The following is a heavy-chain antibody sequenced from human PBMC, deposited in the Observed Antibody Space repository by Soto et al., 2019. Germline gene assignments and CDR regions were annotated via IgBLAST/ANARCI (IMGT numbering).Heavy chain of an antibody. J-gene: IGHJ3*02. D-gene: IGHD6-13*01. CDR1: GYTFTSYD. CDR2: MNPNSGNT. Sequence: ASVKVSCKASGYTFTSYDINWVRQATGQGFEWMGWMNPNSGNTGYAQKFQGRVTMTRNTSISTAYMELSPVTAADTAVYYCAREGYSSSWYAWGAFDIWGQGTMVTVSS. CDR3: AREGYSSSWYAWGAFDI. V-gene: IGHV1-8*01.